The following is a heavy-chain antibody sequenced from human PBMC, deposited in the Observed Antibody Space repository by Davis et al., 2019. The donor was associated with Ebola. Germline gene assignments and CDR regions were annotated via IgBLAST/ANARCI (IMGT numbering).Heavy chain of an antibody. CDR1: GGSFSGYY. V-gene: IGHV4-34*01. CDR2: INHSGST. Sequence: SETLSLTCAVYGGSFSGYYWSWIRQPPGKGLDWIGEINHSGSTNYNPSLKSRVTISVDTSKNQFSLKLSSVTAADTAVYYCARGDFDWLRVGMDVWGQGTTVTVSS. CDR3: ARGDFDWLRVGMDV. D-gene: IGHD3-9*01. J-gene: IGHJ6*02.